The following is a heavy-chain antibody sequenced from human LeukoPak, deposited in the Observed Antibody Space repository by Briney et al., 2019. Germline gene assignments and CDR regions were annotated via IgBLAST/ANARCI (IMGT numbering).Heavy chain of an antibody. Sequence: GGSLRLSCAASGFTFSSYAMHWVRQAPGKGLEWVAVISYDGSNKYYADSVKGRFTISRDNSKNTLYLQMGSLRAEDMAVYYCARGTAMVRGVTTIFDYWGQGTLVTVSS. CDR2: ISYDGSNK. CDR1: GFTFSSYA. CDR3: ARGTAMVRGVTTIFDY. D-gene: IGHD3-10*01. V-gene: IGHV3-30*14. J-gene: IGHJ4*02.